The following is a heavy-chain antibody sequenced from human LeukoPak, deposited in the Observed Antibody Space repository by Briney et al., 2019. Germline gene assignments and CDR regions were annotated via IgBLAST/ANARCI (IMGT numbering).Heavy chain of an antibody. V-gene: IGHV5-51*01. Sequence: GESLKISWEGSGYSFSTYWIAWVRQMPGKGLEWMGIIYPDDSDTRYSPSFQGQVTISADKSISTAYLQWSSLKASDTAMYYCASRWGTSDGFDIWGQGTMVTVSS. D-gene: IGHD3-16*01. CDR2: IYPDDSDT. CDR1: GYSFSTYW. CDR3: ASRWGTSDGFDI. J-gene: IGHJ3*02.